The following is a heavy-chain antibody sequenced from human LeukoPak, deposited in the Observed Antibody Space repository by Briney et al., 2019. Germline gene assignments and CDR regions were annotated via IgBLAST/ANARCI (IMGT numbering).Heavy chain of an antibody. J-gene: IGHJ5*02. CDR2: INHSGST. D-gene: IGHD2-2*02. Sequence: PSETLSLTCAVYGGSFSGYYWSWIRQPPGKGLEWIGEINHSGSTNYNPSLESRVTISVDTSKNQFSLKLSSVTAADTAVYYCARALGYCSSTSCYTAWFDPWGQGTLVTVSS. CDR3: ARALGYCSSTSCYTAWFDP. CDR1: GGSFSGYY. V-gene: IGHV4-34*01.